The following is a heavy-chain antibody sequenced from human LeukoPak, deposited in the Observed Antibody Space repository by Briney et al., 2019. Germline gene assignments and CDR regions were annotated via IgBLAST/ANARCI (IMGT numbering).Heavy chain of an antibody. CDR1: GGSINSYY. CDR3: ASSLQWLSYLDY. Sequence: SETLSLTCTASGGSINSYYWSWIRQPPGKGLEWIGYIYYSGSTYCNPSLKSRVTISVDTSKNQFSLNLGSVTAADTAVYYCASSLQWLSYLDYWGQGTLVTVSS. CDR2: IYYSGST. V-gene: IGHV4-59*01. J-gene: IGHJ4*02. D-gene: IGHD6-19*01.